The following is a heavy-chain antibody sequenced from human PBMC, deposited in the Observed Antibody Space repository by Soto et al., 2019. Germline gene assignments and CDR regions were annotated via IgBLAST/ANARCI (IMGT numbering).Heavy chain of an antibody. D-gene: IGHD1-7*01. V-gene: IGHV3-23*01. Sequence: GGSLRLSCTASGVNTRFYSMSWVRQTPGKGLEWVAALSRSGGATYYADSVRGRFTISRDASKDTLFLQMSNLRAEGTALYYCSKGEMSTIRNSFDPWGQGTLVTVPS. CDR1: GVNTRFYS. CDR2: LSRSGGAT. CDR3: SKGEMSTIRNSFDP. J-gene: IGHJ5*02.